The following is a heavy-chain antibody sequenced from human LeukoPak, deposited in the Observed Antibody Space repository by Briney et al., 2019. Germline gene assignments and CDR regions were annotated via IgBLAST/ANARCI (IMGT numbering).Heavy chain of an antibody. Sequence: PGGSLRLSRAASGFTFNIFGMHWVRQVPGNGLEWLAVLWADGNTAHYADSVKGRFTISRDSSENKLYLQMNRLRSEDTAVYYCVKESAADATFHFDYWGQGTLVTVSS. CDR2: LWADGNTA. D-gene: IGHD6-13*01. CDR1: GFTFNIFG. V-gene: IGHV3-33*06. CDR3: VKESAADATFHFDY. J-gene: IGHJ4*02.